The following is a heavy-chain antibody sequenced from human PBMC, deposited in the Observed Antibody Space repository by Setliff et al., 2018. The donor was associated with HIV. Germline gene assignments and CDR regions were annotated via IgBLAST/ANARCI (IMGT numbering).Heavy chain of an antibody. CDR3: ARARAITIIGYNFDS. D-gene: IGHD6-25*01. J-gene: IGHJ4*02. Sequence: TLSLTCTVSGGSISSSSYYWGWIRQPPGKGLEWIGFGHHSGSSFYNPSLNRRVSISVDTAESQFILKLTSVTATDTAVYYCARARAITIIGYNFDSWGQGTLVTVSS. CDR2: GHHSGSS. V-gene: IGHV4-39*06. CDR1: GGSISSSSYY.